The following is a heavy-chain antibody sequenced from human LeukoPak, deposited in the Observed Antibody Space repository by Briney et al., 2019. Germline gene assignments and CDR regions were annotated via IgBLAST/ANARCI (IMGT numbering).Heavy chain of an antibody. CDR2: IYYSGCT. Sequence: HSETLSLTFTVSGGFISSSSYHWGWIRQPPGRGLESLVSIYYSGCTYYHPSLKSRVTLSVDTSKNPFSLKLSCVTAADPAVYYCARHPVPVPASRFDPWGQRTLVTVSS. V-gene: IGHV4-39*01. J-gene: IGHJ5*02. CDR1: GGFISSSSYH. D-gene: IGHD2-2*01. CDR3: ARHPVPVPASRFDP.